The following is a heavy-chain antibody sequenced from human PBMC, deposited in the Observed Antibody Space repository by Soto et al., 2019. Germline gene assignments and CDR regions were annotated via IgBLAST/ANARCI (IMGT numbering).Heavy chain of an antibody. CDR2: ISTYDGHT. D-gene: IGHD3-16*01. V-gene: IGHV1-18*01. J-gene: IGHJ6*02. CDR1: GYTFTTNG. Sequence: GASVKVSCKASGYTFTTNGIRCVGRAPGQGLEWMGWISTYDGHTKYAQKFQGRIIMTTDTSTSTVYMDLRSLRSDDTAVYYCAREGEMPYYYSDLDVWGQGTTVTVSS. CDR3: AREGEMPYYYSDLDV.